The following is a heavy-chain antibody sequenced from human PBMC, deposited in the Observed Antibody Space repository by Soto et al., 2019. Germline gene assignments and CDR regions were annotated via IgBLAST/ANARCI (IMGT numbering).Heavy chain of an antibody. CDR1: GGSISSYY. D-gene: IGHD6-13*01. J-gene: IGHJ5*02. CDR3: ARAGITAAGSWFDP. V-gene: IGHV4-59*01. CDR2: IYYSGST. Sequence: SETLSLTCTVSGGSISSYYWSWIRQPPGKGLEWIGYIYYSGSTNYNPSLKSRVTISVDTSKNQFSLKLSSVTAADTAVYYCARAGITAAGSWFDPWGQGTLVTVSS.